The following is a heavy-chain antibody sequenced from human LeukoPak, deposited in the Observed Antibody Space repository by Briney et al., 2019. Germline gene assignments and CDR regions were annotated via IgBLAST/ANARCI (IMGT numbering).Heavy chain of an antibody. CDR1: GGSISSHY. V-gene: IGHV4-59*11. CDR3: ARVYCSSTSCYWDFDY. Sequence: SETLSLTCTVSGGSISSHYWSWIRQPPGKGLEWIGYIYHSGSTNYNPSLKSRVTISVDTSKNQFSLKLSSVIAADTAVYYCARVYCSSTSCYWDFDYWGQGTLVTVSS. D-gene: IGHD2-2*01. J-gene: IGHJ4*02. CDR2: IYHSGST.